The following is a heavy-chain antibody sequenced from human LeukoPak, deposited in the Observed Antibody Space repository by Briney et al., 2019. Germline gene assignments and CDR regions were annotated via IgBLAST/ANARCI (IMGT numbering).Heavy chain of an antibody. V-gene: IGHV4-30-2*05. CDR2: IYHSGST. CDR1: GGSISSGGYS. J-gene: IGHJ3*02. CDR3: AREPQPQRWLQLEAFDI. Sequence: SETLSLTCAVSGGSISSGGYSWSWIRQPPGKGLEWIGYIYHSGSTYYNPSLKSRVTISVDTSKNQFSLKLSSVTAADTAVYYCAREPQPQRWLQLEAFDIWGQGTMVTVSS. D-gene: IGHD5-12*01.